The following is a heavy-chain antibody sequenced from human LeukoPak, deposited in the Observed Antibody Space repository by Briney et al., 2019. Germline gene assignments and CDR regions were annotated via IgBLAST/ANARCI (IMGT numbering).Heavy chain of an antibody. CDR1: GYTFTNYG. CDR3: ARTDYDILTGARMDV. D-gene: IGHD3-9*01. J-gene: IGHJ6*04. CDR2: ISAYNANT. V-gene: IGHV1-18*04. Sequence: ASVRVSCKASGYTFTNYGITWVRQAPGQGLEWMGWISAYNANTNYAQKFQGRVTMTTDTSTSTVYMELRSLRSDDTAIYYCARTDYDILTGARMDVWGKGTTVTVSS.